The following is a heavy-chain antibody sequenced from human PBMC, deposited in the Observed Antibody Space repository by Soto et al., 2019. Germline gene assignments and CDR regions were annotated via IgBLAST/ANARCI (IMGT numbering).Heavy chain of an antibody. CDR2: INHSGST. CDR1: GGSFSGYY. J-gene: IGHJ4*02. CDR3: ARGSGATSNDILTGLFDY. D-gene: IGHD3-9*01. Sequence: ASETLSLTCAVYGGSFSGYYWSWIRQPPGKGLEWIGEINHSGSTNYNPSLKSRVTISVDTSKNQFSLKLSSVTAADTAVYYCARGSGATSNDILTGLFDYWGQGTRVTVSS. V-gene: IGHV4-34*01.